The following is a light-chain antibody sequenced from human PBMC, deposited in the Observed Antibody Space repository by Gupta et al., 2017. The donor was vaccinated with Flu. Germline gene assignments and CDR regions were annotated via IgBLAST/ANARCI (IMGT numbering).Light chain of an antibody. CDR1: QSISSW. Sequence: DIQMTQSPSTLSASVGDRVTITCWASQSISSWLAWYQQKPGKAPKLLIYKASRVESGVPSRFSGSGFGTEFTLTISSRQPDDFATYYCQQDNSFFITFGRGTXVEIK. CDR3: QQDNSFFIT. V-gene: IGKV1-5*03. CDR2: KAS. J-gene: IGKJ4*01.